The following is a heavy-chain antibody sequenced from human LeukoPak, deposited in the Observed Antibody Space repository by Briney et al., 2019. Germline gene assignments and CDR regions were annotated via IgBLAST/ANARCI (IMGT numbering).Heavy chain of an antibody. Sequence: PSETLSLTCVVYGGSFSGYYWSWIRQPPGKGLEWIGEINHSGSTNYNPSLKSRVTISVDTSKNQFSLKLSSVTAADTAVYYCARTVGATNYYYYYYMDVWGKGTTVTISS. CDR2: INHSGST. D-gene: IGHD1-26*01. J-gene: IGHJ6*03. CDR3: ARTVGATNYYYYYYMDV. CDR1: GGSFSGYY. V-gene: IGHV4-34*01.